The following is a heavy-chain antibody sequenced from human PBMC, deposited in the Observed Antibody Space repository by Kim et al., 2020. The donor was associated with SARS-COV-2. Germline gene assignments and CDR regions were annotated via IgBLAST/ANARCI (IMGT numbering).Heavy chain of an antibody. J-gene: IGHJ3*02. CDR3: ATAGFYYDSSGYYHAFDI. Sequence: ALVKVSCKVSGFTLTDLSMHWVRQAVGKGLEWMGGFDPEDGETIYAQKFQGRVTMTEDTSTDTAYMELSSLRSEDTAVYYCATAGFYYDSSGYYHAFDIWGQGTMVTVSS. CDR2: FDPEDGET. D-gene: IGHD3-22*01. V-gene: IGHV1-24*01. CDR1: GFTLTDLS.